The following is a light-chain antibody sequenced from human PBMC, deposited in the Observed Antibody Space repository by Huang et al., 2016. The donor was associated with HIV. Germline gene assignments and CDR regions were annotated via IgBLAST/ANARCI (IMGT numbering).Light chain of an antibody. J-gene: IGKJ4*01. Sequence: DIQMTQSPSSLSASVGDRVTITCRASQSISSYLNWYQQKPGKAPKLLIYAASSLQSGVPSRFSVSGSGTDFTLTISSLQPEDFATYYCQQSYSLLTFGGGTKVEIK. CDR2: AAS. CDR1: QSISSY. V-gene: IGKV1-39*01. CDR3: QQSYSLLT.